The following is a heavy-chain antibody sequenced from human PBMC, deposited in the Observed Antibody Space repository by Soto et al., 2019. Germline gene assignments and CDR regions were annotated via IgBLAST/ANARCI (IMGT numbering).Heavy chain of an antibody. J-gene: IGHJ4*02. CDR1: GGSVSGGSYF. V-gene: IGHV4-61*01. Sequence: QVQLQESGPGLMKPSETLSLTCSVSGGSVSGGSYFWSWIRQPPGKGLEWLGFISNTGRTIYNPSLESRVTISVDTSKNQFSMNLSSVNAADTAVYYCARDRSYGFFDFWGQGTLFTVSS. CDR2: ISNTGRT. D-gene: IGHD3-16*02. CDR3: ARDRSYGFFDF.